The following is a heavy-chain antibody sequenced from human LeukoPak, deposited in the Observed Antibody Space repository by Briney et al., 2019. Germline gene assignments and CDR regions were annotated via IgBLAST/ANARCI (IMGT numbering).Heavy chain of an antibody. CDR3: AGERNCGGDCYQGSWFDP. V-gene: IGHV3-48*03. J-gene: IGHJ5*02. D-gene: IGHD2-21*02. CDR1: GFTFNSHE. Sequence: GGSLRLSCAASGFTFNSHEMHWVRQAPGKGLEWVSYITSSGGITYYADSVKGRFTVSRDNAKNSLFLQMNSLRAEDTAIYYCAGERNCGGDCYQGSWFDPWGQGTLVTVSS. CDR2: ITSSGGIT.